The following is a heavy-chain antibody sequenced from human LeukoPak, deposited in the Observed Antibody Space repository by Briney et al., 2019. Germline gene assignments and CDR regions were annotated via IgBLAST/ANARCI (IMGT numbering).Heavy chain of an antibody. CDR2: IRKKTNGYTT. D-gene: IGHD2-15*01. J-gene: IGHJ4*02. V-gene: IGHV3-72*01. Sequence: PGGSLRLSCVASGFTFSEHYMDWVRQSPGQGLEWVGRIRKKTNGYTTEYAASVRGRFTISRDDSRNSLYLQMNSLKTEDTAVYYCARVGYCSGGSCFDYWGQGTLVTVSS. CDR1: GFTFSEHY. CDR3: ARVGYCSGGSCFDY.